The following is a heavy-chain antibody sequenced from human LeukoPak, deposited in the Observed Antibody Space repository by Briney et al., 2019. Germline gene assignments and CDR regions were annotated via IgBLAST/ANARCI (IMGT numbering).Heavy chain of an antibody. CDR2: IIPILGIA. V-gene: IGHV1-69*04. Sequence: ASVKVSCKASGGTFSSYAISWVRQAPGQGLEWMGRIIPILGIANYAQKFRGRVTITADKSTSTAYMELSSLRSEDTAVYYCARDRTRSPWIQLWLPFDYWGQGTLVTVSS. D-gene: IGHD5-18*01. CDR3: ARDRTRSPWIQLWLPFDY. CDR1: GGTFSSYA. J-gene: IGHJ4*02.